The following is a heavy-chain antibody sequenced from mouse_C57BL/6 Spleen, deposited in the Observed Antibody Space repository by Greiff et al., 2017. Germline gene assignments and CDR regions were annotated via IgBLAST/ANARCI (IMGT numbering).Heavy chain of an antibody. D-gene: IGHD1-1*01. V-gene: IGHV1-22*01. CDR1: GYTFTDYN. CDR2: INPNNGGT. CDR3: ARISYYGSSYDAMDY. J-gene: IGHJ4*01. Sequence: EVQLQQSGPELVKPGASVKMSCKASGYTFTDYNMHWVKQSHGKSLEWIGYINPNNGGTSYNQKFKGKATLTVNKSSSTAYMELRSLTSEDSAVYYCARISYYGSSYDAMDYWGQGTSVTVSS.